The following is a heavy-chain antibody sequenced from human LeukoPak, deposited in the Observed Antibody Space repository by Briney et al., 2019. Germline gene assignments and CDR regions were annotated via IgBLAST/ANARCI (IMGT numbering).Heavy chain of an antibody. CDR1: GGSISSGSYY. D-gene: IGHD3-22*01. CDR3: AGIDSSGYPSPRDY. CDR2: IYTSGNT. V-gene: IGHV4-61*02. Sequence: PSETLSLTCTVSGGSISSGSYYWSWIRQPAGKGLEWIGRIYTSGNTNYNPSLKNRVTMSVDTSKNQFSLKLSSVTAADTAVYYCAGIDSSGYPSPRDYWGQGTLVTVSS. J-gene: IGHJ4*02.